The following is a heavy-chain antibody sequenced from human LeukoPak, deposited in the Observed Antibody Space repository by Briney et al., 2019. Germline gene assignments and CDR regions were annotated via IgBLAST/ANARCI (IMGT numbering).Heavy chain of an antibody. V-gene: IGHV4-59*01. Sequence: SETLSLTCTVSGGSISSYYWSWIRQPPGKGLEWIGYVYYTGSTNYNPSLKSRVTISVDTSKNHFSLELSSVTAADTAVYYCARGSKRITVFGVVTDYWGQGTLVTVSS. CDR3: ARGSKRITVFGVVTDY. J-gene: IGHJ4*02. CDR2: VYYTGST. D-gene: IGHD3-3*01. CDR1: GGSISSYY.